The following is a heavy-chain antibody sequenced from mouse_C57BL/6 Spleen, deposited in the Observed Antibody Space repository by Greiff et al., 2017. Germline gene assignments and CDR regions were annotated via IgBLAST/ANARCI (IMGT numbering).Heavy chain of an antibody. CDR3: EESLIYYDYGWYSDV. CDR1: GFTFSSYA. V-gene: IGHV5-4*03. D-gene: IGHD2-4*01. Sequence: EVKVVESGGGLVKPGGSLKLSCAASGFTFSSYAMSWVRQTPEKRLEWVATISDGGSYTYYPDNVKGRFTNSRDNAKTNLNLEMSHLKCENTAMYYCEESLIYYDYGWYSDVWGTGTTVTVSS. J-gene: IGHJ1*03. CDR2: ISDGGSYT.